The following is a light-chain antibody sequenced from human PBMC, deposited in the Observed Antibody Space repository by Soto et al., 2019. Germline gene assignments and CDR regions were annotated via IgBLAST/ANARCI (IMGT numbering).Light chain of an antibody. J-gene: IGKJ1*01. CDR1: QSVSSN. V-gene: IGKV3-15*01. CDR2: RAS. Sequence: DILMTQSPATLSMSPGERATLSCRASQSVSSNLAWYQQKPGQAPRLLIQRASTRATGIPARFSGSGSGTEFTLTIRSLQSEDFAVYYCKQYNNWPGTFGQGTKVDIK. CDR3: KQYNNWPGT.